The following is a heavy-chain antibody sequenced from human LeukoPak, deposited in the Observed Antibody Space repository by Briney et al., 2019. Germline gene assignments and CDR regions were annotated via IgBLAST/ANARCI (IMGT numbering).Heavy chain of an antibody. CDR2: IYHSGST. CDR3: ASAGHSTSSGWAFDN. CDR1: GGSISSGGYS. V-gene: IGHV4-30-2*02. J-gene: IGHJ4*02. Sequence: PSETLSLTCAVSGGSISSGGYSWNWIRQPPGKGLEWIGHIYHSGSTSYYPSLKSRVTISLDTSTNQFSLKLSSVTAADTAVYYCASAGHSTSSGWAFDNWGQGTLVTVSS. D-gene: IGHD6-6*01.